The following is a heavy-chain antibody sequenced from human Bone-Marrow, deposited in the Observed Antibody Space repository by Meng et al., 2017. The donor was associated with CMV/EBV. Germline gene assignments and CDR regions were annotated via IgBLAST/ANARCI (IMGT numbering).Heavy chain of an antibody. CDR2: SSGSGGST. CDR3: AKDLRLGTIVLPAASFDY. V-gene: IGHV3-23*01. Sequence: SSYVMSWVRHAPGKGLGWVSASSGSGGSTYSADSVKGRFTISRDNSKNTLYLQMNSLRAEDTAVYYCAKDLRLGTIVLPAASFDYWGQGTLVTVSS. D-gene: IGHD2-2*01. J-gene: IGHJ4*02. CDR1: SSYV.